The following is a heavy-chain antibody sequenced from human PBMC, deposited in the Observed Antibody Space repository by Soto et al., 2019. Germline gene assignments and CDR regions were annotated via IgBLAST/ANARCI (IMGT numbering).Heavy chain of an antibody. Sequence: EVQLVESGGGLVKPGGSLRLSCAASGFTFTRYSMNWVRQAPGKGLEWVSSISSTTNYIYYGDSMKGRFTISRDNAQNSLYREMNSLRAEDTAVYHCARESEDLTSNFDYWGQGTLVTVSA. CDR1: GFTFTRYS. CDR2: ISSTTNYI. CDR3: ARESEDLTSNFDY. V-gene: IGHV3-21*06. J-gene: IGHJ4*02.